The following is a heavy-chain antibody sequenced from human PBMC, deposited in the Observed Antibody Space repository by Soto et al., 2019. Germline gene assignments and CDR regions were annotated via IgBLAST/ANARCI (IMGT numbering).Heavy chain of an antibody. CDR1: GYSFTSYW. D-gene: IGHD2-2*01. CDR2: IYPGDSDT. Sequence: GESLKISCKGSGYSFTSYWIGWVRQMPGKGLEWMGIIYPGDSDTRYSPSFQGQVTISADKSISTAYLQWSSLKASDTAMYYCARHKEVPDASYYGMDVWGQGTTVTVSS. CDR3: ARHKEVPDASYYGMDV. V-gene: IGHV5-51*01. J-gene: IGHJ6*02.